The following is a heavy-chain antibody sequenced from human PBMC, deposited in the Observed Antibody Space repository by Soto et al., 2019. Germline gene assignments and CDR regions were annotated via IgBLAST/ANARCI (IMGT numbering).Heavy chain of an antibody. Sequence: SETLSLTCTVSGGSISSYYWSWIRQPPGKGLEWIGYIYYSGSTNYNPSLKSRVTISVDTSKNQFSLKLSSVTAADTAVYYCARVKAAAGIARSFYYYYYGMDVWGQGTTVTVSS. D-gene: IGHD6-13*01. CDR1: GGSISSYY. V-gene: IGHV4-59*01. J-gene: IGHJ6*02. CDR2: IYYSGST. CDR3: ARVKAAAGIARSFYYYYYGMDV.